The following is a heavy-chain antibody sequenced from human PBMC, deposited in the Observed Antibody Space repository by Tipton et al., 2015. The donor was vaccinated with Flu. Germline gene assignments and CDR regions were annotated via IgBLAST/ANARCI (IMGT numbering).Heavy chain of an antibody. D-gene: IGHD3-9*01. V-gene: IGHV4-59*08. J-gene: IGHJ3*02. CDR2: IYDSGST. Sequence: TLSLTCTVSGGSITTYYWSWIRQSPGKGLEWIGYIYDSGSTNYNPSLKSRVTISVDTSKNQFSLKLISVTAADTAVYYCARRDYDIFTGSRAFDIWGQGTMITVSP. CDR1: GGSITTYY. CDR3: ARRDYDIFTGSRAFDI.